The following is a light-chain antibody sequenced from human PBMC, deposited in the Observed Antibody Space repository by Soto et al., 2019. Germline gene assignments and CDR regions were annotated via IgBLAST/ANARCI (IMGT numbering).Light chain of an antibody. Sequence: EIVFTQSPGTLSLSPGERATLSCGASQSFSSNYLAWSQQKPGQAPSLLIYGASTRATGIQDRFSGSGAATDFTLTISRLEHEDFAVDCCHQYGSSTRTFGQGTKVDIK. J-gene: IGKJ1*01. CDR3: HQYGSSTRT. CDR1: QSFSSNY. CDR2: GAS. V-gene: IGKV3-20*01.